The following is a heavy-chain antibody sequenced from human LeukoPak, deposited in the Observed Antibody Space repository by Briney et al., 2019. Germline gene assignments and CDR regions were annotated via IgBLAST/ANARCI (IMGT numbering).Heavy chain of an antibody. CDR2: IYYSGST. CDR3: ARDKVRGVRDI. V-gene: IGHV4-59*01. J-gene: IGHJ3*02. D-gene: IGHD3-10*01. Sequence: SEALSLTCTVSGGSISSYYWSWIRQPPGKGLEWIGYIYYSGSTNYNPSLKSRVTISVDTSKNQFSLKLSSVTAADTAVYYCARDKVRGVRDIWGQGTMVTVSS. CDR1: GGSISSYY.